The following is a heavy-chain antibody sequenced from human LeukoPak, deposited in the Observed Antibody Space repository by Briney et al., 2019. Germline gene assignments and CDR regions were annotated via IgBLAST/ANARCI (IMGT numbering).Heavy chain of an antibody. D-gene: IGHD6-13*01. Sequence: SQTLSLTCAISGDSVSSNSAAWNWTRQSPSRGLEWLGRTYYRSKWYNDYAVSVKSRITINPDTSKNQFSLQLNSVTPEDTAVYYCARGEAGYTVSLFHYWGRGTLVTVSS. CDR3: ARGEAGYTVSLFHY. CDR2: TYYRSKWYN. V-gene: IGHV6-1*01. J-gene: IGHJ4*02. CDR1: GDSVSSNSAA.